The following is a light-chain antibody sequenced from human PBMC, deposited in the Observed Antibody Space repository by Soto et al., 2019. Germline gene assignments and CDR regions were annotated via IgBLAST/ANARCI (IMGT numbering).Light chain of an antibody. J-gene: IGLJ2*01. Sequence: QSVLTQPASVSGSPGQSITLSCTGTSSDVGGYNYVSWYQQHPGKAPKLIIYEVNNRPSGVSNRFSGSKSGNTASLTISGLQAEDEADYYCTSYTISSTLVVFGGGTKLTVL. CDR2: EVN. CDR1: SSDVGGYNY. V-gene: IGLV2-14*01. CDR3: TSYTISSTLVV.